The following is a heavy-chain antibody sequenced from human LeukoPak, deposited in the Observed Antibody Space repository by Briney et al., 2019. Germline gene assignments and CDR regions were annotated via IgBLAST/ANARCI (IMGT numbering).Heavy chain of an antibody. CDR3: AKMVDYGDYYYGMDV. D-gene: IGHD4-17*01. V-gene: IGHV3-30-3*02. CDR1: GFTFSSYA. Sequence: GGSLRLSCAASGFTFSSYAMHWVRQAPGKGLEWVAVISYDGSNKYYADSVKGRFTISRDNSKNTLYLQMNNLRAEDTAVYYCAKMVDYGDYYYGMDVWGQGTTVTVSS. J-gene: IGHJ6*02. CDR2: ISYDGSNK.